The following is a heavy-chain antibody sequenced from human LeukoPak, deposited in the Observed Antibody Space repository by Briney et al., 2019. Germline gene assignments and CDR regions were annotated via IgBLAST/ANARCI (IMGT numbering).Heavy chain of an antibody. CDR3: ARDQDKYCSSTSCYSPLDY. J-gene: IGHJ4*02. D-gene: IGHD2-2*02. V-gene: IGHV3-21*01. Sequence: PGGALRLSCAASGFTFSSYWMSWVRQAPGKGLEWVSSISSSSSHIYYADSVKGRFTISRDNAKNSLYLQMNSLRAEDTAVYYCARDQDKYCSSTSCYSPLDYWGQGTLVTVSS. CDR2: ISSSSSHI. CDR1: GFTFSSYW.